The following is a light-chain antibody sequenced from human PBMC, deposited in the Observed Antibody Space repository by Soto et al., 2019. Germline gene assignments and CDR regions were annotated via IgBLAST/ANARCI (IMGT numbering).Light chain of an antibody. V-gene: IGLV4-69*01. J-gene: IGLJ2*01. CDR2: LNSDGSH. Sequence: QLVLTQSPSASASLGASVKLTCTLSSGHSSYAIAWHQQQPEKGPRYLMRLNSDGSHTKGDGIPDRFSGSSSGAERYLTIPSLQSEDEADYNCQTWVTGIRVFGGGTKVTVL. CDR1: SGHSSYA. CDR3: QTWVTGIRV.